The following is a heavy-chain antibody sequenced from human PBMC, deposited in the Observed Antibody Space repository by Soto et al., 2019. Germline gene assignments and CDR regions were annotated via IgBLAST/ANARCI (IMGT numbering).Heavy chain of an antibody. J-gene: IGHJ4*02. D-gene: IGHD3-3*01. CDR1: GFSLTTSGVG. Sequence: QITLNESGPTFVRPTETLTLTCRFSGFSLTTSGVGVGWIHQSPGKAPEWLALINWHDDKRYSASLNSRCTITKQTSKNQLVLTVFDLDPTHTATYSCAHRVLLTVFGFVITTVIYFDFWCQGT. CDR2: INWHDDK. CDR3: AHRVLLTVFGFVITTVIYFDF. V-gene: IGHV2-5*01.